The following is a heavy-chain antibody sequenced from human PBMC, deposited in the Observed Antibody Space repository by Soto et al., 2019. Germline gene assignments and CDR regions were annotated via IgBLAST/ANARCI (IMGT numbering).Heavy chain of an antibody. D-gene: IGHD4-17*01. Sequence: QVHLVESGGGVVQPGRSLRLSCAASGFPFSAYGMHWVRQAPGKGLEWLAMIYYDGNNKYYAPSVEGRFTISRDNSENTLYLQMNSLRVEDTAVYYCARVGGTVTSDYWGQGTLVIVSS. J-gene: IGHJ4*02. V-gene: IGHV3-33*01. CDR3: ARVGGTVTSDY. CDR2: IYYDGNNK. CDR1: GFPFSAYG.